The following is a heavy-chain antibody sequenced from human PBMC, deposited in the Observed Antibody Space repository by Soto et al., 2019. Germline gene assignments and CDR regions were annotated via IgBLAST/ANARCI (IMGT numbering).Heavy chain of an antibody. CDR3: ARALLLWFGELAGAFDI. J-gene: IGHJ3*02. V-gene: IGHV1-18*01. Sequence: ASVKVSWKASGYSFTSYGISWVRQAPGQGLEWMGWISAYNGNTNYAQKLQGRVTMTTDTSTSTAYMELRSLRSDDTAVYYCARALLLWFGELAGAFDIWGQGTMVTVSS. CDR1: GYSFTSYG. D-gene: IGHD3-10*01. CDR2: ISAYNGNT.